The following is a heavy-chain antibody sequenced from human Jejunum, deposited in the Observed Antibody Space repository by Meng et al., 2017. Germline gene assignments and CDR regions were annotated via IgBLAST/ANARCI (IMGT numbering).Heavy chain of an antibody. D-gene: IGHD6-19*01. CDR1: GFTFNTHE. J-gene: IGHJ6*02. CDR2: INIVSTV. V-gene: IGHV3-48*03. Sequence: GESLKISCAASGFTFNTHEMNWVRQATGKGLEWVSYINIVSTVHYADSVQGRFTVSRDNARHLLYLQMTSLRAEDTAVYYCATSLCGWSRQYYYDGMDFWGQETMVTVSS. CDR3: ATSLCGWSRQYYYDGMDF.